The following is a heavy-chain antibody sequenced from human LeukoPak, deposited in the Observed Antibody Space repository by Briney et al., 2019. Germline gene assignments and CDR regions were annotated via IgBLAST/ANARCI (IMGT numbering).Heavy chain of an antibody. CDR2: IRFDGSSK. Sequence: GGSLRLSCAASAFTFSNSGMHWVRQAPGKGLEWVAFIRFDGSSKFYTESVKGRFTISRDNAKNSLYLQMNSLRAEDTAVYYCARDPDPYCSSTSCRADAFDIWGQGTMVTASS. J-gene: IGHJ3*02. V-gene: IGHV3-30*02. CDR3: ARDPDPYCSSTSCRADAFDI. CDR1: AFTFSNSG. D-gene: IGHD2-2*01.